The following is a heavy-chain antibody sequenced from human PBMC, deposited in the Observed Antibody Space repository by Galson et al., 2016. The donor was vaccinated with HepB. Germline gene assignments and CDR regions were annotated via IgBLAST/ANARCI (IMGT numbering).Heavy chain of an antibody. CDR2: INGCDGRT. Sequence: SLRLSCAASGFTFRGQAMSWVRQAPGKGPECVSSINGCDGRTYYADSVKGRFTISRDNSKNTLYLQMTSLRAEDTALYFCAKDRGCLTDTGTLDYWGQGTLVTVSS. J-gene: IGHJ4*02. CDR1: GFTFRGQA. CDR3: AKDRGCLTDTGTLDY. D-gene: IGHD5-18*01. V-gene: IGHV3-23*01.